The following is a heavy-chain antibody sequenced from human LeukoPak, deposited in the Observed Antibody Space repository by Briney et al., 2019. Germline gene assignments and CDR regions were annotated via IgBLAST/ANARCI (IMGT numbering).Heavy chain of an antibody. J-gene: IGHJ3*02. CDR3: ATDRYSTSSGDGFDI. CDR2: VSGSGGST. D-gene: IGHD6-6*01. CDR1: GFTFSSHA. V-gene: IGHV3-23*01. Sequence: GGSLRLSCAVSGFTFSSHAMSWVRQAPGKGLECVSGVSGSGGSTYYAESVKGRFTISRDNSKNTLYLQVNSLRAEDTAVYYCATDRYSTSSGDGFDIWGQGTLVTVSS.